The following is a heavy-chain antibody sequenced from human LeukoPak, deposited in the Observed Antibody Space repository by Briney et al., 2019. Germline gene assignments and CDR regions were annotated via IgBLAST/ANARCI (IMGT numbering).Heavy chain of an antibody. Sequence: GGSLRLSCAPSGFGFSVYWMPWVRQAPGKGLVWVAHINEDGTSTSHADSVKGRFTISRDNAKNTLYLQMNSLTVEDTAVYYCARVPTNSYGFGQWGQGSLVTVSS. J-gene: IGHJ4*02. D-gene: IGHD5-18*01. CDR2: INEDGTST. CDR1: GFGFSVYW. V-gene: IGHV3-74*01. CDR3: ARVPTNSYGFGQ.